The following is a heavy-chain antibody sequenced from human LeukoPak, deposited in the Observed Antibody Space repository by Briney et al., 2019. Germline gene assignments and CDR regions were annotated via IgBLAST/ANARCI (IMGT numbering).Heavy chain of an antibody. CDR2: IRHDGSTK. CDR1: GFPFYSYW. CDR3: ARSVPYGTTWYGRSDC. Sequence: GGSLRLSCKASGFPFYSYWMTWVRQTPGKGLEWVANIRHDGSTKYYVDSVKGRFTISRDNAMNSLYLQMDSLRVEDTAIYYCARSVPYGTTWYGRSDCWGQGTQVTVSS. D-gene: IGHD6-13*01. J-gene: IGHJ4*02. V-gene: IGHV3-7*03.